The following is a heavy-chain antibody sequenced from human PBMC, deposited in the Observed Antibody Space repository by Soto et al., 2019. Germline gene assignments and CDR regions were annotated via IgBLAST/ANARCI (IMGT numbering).Heavy chain of an antibody. D-gene: IGHD3-22*01. V-gene: IGHV3-11*06. J-gene: IGHJ4*02. CDR3: VKGEYYYDGSAYYPFDY. CDR1: GFTFRDYY. CDR2: ISSSSSYT. Sequence: GGSLRLSCAASGFTFRDYYMSWIRQAPGKGLERVSYISSSSSYTNYADSVKGRFTISRDNSKNTAYLQMSSLRPEDTAVYYCVKGEYYYDGSAYYPFDYWGQGRMVTVSS.